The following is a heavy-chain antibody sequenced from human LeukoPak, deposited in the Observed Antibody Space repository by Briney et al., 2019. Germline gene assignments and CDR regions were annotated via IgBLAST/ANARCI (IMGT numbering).Heavy chain of an antibody. V-gene: IGHV4-38-2*02. CDR2: IYHSGST. CDR3: ARDLAY. J-gene: IGHJ4*02. CDR1: GYSISSGYY. D-gene: IGHD3-16*01. Sequence: KSSETLSLTCTVSGYSISSGYYWGWIRQPPGKGLEWIGSIYHSGSTYYNPSLKSRVTISVDTSKNQFSLKLSSVTAADTAVYYCARDLAYWGQGTLVTVSS.